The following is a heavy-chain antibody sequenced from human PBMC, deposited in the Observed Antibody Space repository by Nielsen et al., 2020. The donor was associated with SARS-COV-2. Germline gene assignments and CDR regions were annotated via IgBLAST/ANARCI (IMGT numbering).Heavy chain of an antibody. Sequence: SETLSLTCSVSGGSISSVPYYWSWIRQFPGKGLEWIGYILYNGTTYYSWPLKSRLTISLDTSKNQFSLKLASVTVADTAVYYCARGARNWGQGALVTVAS. CDR3: ARGARN. V-gene: IGHV4-31*03. CDR1: GGSISSVPYY. J-gene: IGHJ4*02. CDR2: ILYNGTT.